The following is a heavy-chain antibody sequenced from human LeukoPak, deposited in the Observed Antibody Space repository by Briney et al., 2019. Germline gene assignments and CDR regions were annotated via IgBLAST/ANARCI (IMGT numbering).Heavy chain of an antibody. CDR2: IKRDGSEK. CDR3: ASTIDGFFDY. CDR1: GFTFISYW. Sequence: PGGSLRLSCAASGFTFISYWMSWVRQAPGKGLEWVADIKRDGSEKYYLDSVKGRFTISRDNAKNSLYLQMNSLRTEDTALYYCASTIDGFFDYWGQGTLVTVSS. J-gene: IGHJ4*02. V-gene: IGHV3-7*03. D-gene: IGHD5/OR15-5a*01.